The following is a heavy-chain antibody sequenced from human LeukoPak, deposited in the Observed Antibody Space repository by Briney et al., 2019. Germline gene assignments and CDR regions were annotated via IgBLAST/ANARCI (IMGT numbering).Heavy chain of an antibody. V-gene: IGHV4-30-2*01. J-gene: IGHJ5*02. CDR3: ARDRRYYGSGMNWFDP. D-gene: IGHD3-10*01. CDR2: IYHSGST. CDR1: GGSISSGGYY. Sequence: SETLSLTCTVSGGSISSGGYYWSWIRQPPGKGLEWIGYIYHSGSTYYNPSLKSRVTISVDRSKNQFSLKLSSVTAADTAVYYCARDRRYYGSGMNWFDPWGQGTLVTVSS.